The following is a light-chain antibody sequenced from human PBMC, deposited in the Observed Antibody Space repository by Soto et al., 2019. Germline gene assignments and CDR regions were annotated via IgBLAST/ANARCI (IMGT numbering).Light chain of an antibody. V-gene: IGKV3-20*01. CDR3: HHYGTSPRT. CDR2: GAS. CDR1: QPVSSSD. Sequence: ELVLPQSPSTLSLSPGERATLSCRASQPVSSSDLAWYPQKPGQAPRLLIYGASSRATGIADRFSGSGSGTDFTLTISSLEPEDFAVYYCHHYGTSPRTFGGGTKVEIK. J-gene: IGKJ4*01.